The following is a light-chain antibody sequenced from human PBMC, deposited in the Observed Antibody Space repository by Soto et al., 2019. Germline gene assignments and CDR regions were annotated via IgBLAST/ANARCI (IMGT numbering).Light chain of an antibody. J-gene: IGLJ2*01. CDR2: STN. V-gene: IGLV1-44*01. Sequence: QSARTQPPSASGTPGQRVTISCSGSSSNIGSNTVNWYQQLPGSAPKLLMYSTNQRPSGVPDRFSGSKSGTSASLAISGRQSEEEADYYCAAWDGSLNVVLFGGWTKLTVL. CDR3: AAWDGSLNVVL. CDR1: SSNIGSNT.